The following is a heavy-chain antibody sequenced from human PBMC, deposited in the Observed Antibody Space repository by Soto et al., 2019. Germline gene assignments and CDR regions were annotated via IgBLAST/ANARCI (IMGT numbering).Heavy chain of an antibody. D-gene: IGHD3-22*01. V-gene: IGHV3-30*18. CDR3: AKAVGIRRGWLFSLTPDGMDV. CDR1: GFTFSSYG. CDR2: ISYDGSNK. J-gene: IGHJ6*02. Sequence: GGSLRLSCAASGFTFSSYGMHWVRQAPGKGLEWVAVISYDGSNKYYADSVKGRFTISRDNSKNTLYLQMNSLRAEDTAVYYCAKAVGIRRGWLFSLTPDGMDVWGQGTTVTVS.